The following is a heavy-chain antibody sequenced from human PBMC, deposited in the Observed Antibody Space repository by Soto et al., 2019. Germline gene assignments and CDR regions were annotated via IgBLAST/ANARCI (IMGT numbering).Heavy chain of an antibody. CDR3: ARGNWNYGYFDY. D-gene: IGHD1-7*01. Sequence: QVQLVESGGGVVQPGRSLRLSCAASGFTVSNYGMHWVRQAPGKGLEWVAVIWYDGGHKDNADSVRGRFTISRDNSKNTLYLQRNSLIAWDTAVYYCARGNWNYGYFDYWGQGTLVTVSS. CDR1: GFTVSNYG. J-gene: IGHJ4*02. CDR2: IWYDGGHK. V-gene: IGHV3-33*01.